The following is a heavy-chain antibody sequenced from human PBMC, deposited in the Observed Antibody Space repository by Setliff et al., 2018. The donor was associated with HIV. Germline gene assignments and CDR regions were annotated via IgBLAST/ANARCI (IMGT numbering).Heavy chain of an antibody. D-gene: IGHD2-2*01. CDR2: IKSKSDGETT. Sequence: GGSLRLSCAASGFSFSDAWMSWVRQAPGKGLEWVGRIKSKSDGETTDYAAPVKGRFTISRDDSKSLAYLQMNSLKTEDTAVYYCLLYCSGTSCHLPDVWGQGTTVTVSS. J-gene: IGHJ6*02. CDR3: LLYCSGTSCHLPDV. V-gene: IGHV3-15*01. CDR1: GFSFSDAW.